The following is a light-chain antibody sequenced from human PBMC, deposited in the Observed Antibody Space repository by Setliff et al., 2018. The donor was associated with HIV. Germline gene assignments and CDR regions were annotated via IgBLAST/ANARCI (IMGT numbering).Light chain of an antibody. V-gene: IGLV2-14*03. CDR2: DVN. J-gene: IGLJ1*01. Sequence: LTQPASVSGSPGQSITISCSGTSGDIGRYNYVSWYQQHPGKAPKLMIYDVNNRPSGVSNRFSGSKSGNTASLTISGLQAEDEADYYCSSYTRTTTLVFGTGTKVTVL. CDR1: SGDIGRYNY. CDR3: SSYTRTTTLV.